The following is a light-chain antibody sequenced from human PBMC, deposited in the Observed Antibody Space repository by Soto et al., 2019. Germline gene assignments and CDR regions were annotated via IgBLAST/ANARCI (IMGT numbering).Light chain of an antibody. J-gene: IGKJ2*01. V-gene: IGKV4-1*01. Sequence: DIVMTQSPDSLAVSLGERATINCKSSQSVIYSSNNKNYLAWYQQKPEQPPKLLIYWASTRESGVPDRFSGSGSGTDFTLTISSLQAEDVAVYYCQQYYSTPYTFGQGTKVDIK. CDR3: QQYYSTPYT. CDR2: WAS. CDR1: QSVIYSSNNKNY.